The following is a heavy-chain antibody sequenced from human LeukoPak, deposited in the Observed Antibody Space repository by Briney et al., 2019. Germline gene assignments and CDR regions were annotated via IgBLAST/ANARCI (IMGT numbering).Heavy chain of an antibody. V-gene: IGHV4-39*07. J-gene: IGHJ6*03. CDR2: IYYSGST. D-gene: IGHD3-10*01. CDR3: AKSGRRYYYYYMDV. CDR1: AGSISSSSYY. Sequence: SETLSLTCTVSAGSISSSSYYWGWIRQPPGKGLEWIGSIYYSGSTYYNPSLKSRVTISVDTSKNQFSLKLSSVTAADTAVYYCAKSGRRYYYYYMDVWGKGTTVTVSS.